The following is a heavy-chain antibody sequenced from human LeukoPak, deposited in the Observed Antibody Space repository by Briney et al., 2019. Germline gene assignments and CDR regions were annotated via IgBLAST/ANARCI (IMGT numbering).Heavy chain of an antibody. CDR1: GYSISSGYY. CDR2: ISHFGST. V-gene: IGHV4-38-2*02. J-gene: IGHJ4*02. Sequence: PSETLSLTCTVSGYSISSGYYWGWIRQPPGKGLEWIGSISHFGSTYYNPSLKSRVTISVDTSKNQFSLKLSSVTAADTAVYYCARDAPVKATLDYWGQGTLVTVSS. CDR3: ARDAPVKATLDY. D-gene: IGHD1-26*01.